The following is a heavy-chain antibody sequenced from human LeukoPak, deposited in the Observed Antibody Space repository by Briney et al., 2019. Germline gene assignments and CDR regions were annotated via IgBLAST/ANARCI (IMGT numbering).Heavy chain of an antibody. D-gene: IGHD2-21*01. J-gene: IGHJ4*02. CDR1: GGSISSYY. CDR2: IYYSGST. Sequence: SETLSLTCTVSGGSISSYYWSWIRQPPGKGLEWIGYIYYSGSTNYNPSLKSRVTISVDTSKNQFSLKLSSVTAADTAVYYCARSAPYCGGDCLDYWGQGTLVTVSS. V-gene: IGHV4-59*01. CDR3: ARSAPYCGGDCLDY.